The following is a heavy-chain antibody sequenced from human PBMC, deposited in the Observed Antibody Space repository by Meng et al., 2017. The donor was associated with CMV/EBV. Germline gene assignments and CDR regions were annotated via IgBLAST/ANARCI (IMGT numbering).Heavy chain of an antibody. V-gene: IGHV1-69*02. Sequence: QVQLVQSGAEVKKPGSSVKVSCKASGGTSHTYAITWVRQASGQGLEWMGRIIPVLGIAIYAQKFQGRVIITADKSTSTAYMELSSLRSEDTAMYYCTRNGFPEGGYYFDYWGQGTLVTVSS. D-gene: IGHD2-15*01. CDR2: IIPVLGIA. J-gene: IGHJ4*02. CDR3: TRNGFPEGGYYFDY. CDR1: GGTSHTYA.